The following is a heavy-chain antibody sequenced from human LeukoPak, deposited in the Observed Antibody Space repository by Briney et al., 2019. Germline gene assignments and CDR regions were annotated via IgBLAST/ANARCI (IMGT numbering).Heavy chain of an antibody. CDR1: GFTVDDYA. CDR3: AKDLSSSFDAFDI. D-gene: IGHD6-6*01. J-gene: IGHJ3*02. CDR2: ISWNSGSI. V-gene: IGHV3-9*03. Sequence: PGRSLRLSCAASGFTVDDYAMHWVRQAPGKGLEWVSGISWNSGSIGYADSVKGRFTISRDNAKNSMYLQMNSLRAADMALYYCAKDLSSSFDAFDIWGQGTMVTVSS.